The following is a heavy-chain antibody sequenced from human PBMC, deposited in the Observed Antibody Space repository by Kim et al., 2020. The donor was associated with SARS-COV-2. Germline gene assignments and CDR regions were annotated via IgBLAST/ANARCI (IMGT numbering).Heavy chain of an antibody. D-gene: IGHD5-12*01. CDR2: RSYGGST. J-gene: IGHJ6*01. Sequence: SETLSLTCTVSGGSISSSSYFWVWIRQPPGKGLEWIATRSYGGSTYYNPSLKSRGTISVDTSKNQFSLSLNSVTAADSAAYYCARRSQAVASGWGYRMDV. CDR1: GGSISSSSYF. CDR3: ARRSQAVASGWGYRMDV. V-gene: IGHV4-39*01.